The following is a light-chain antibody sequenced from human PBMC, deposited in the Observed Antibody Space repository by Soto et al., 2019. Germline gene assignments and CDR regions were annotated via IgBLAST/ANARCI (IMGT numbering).Light chain of an antibody. CDR3: CLYVGATTYV. J-gene: IGLJ1*01. V-gene: IGLV2-23*01. CDR1: SDFVGIFSL. Sequence: QSLPAQPAAVSGSTGHSITISCTGNSDFVGIFSLVSWCQQHPGKAPKVMISEGHRRPSGVPDRFSGSSSVTTASLTISGLQADEQADHYCCLYVGATTYVFGTGTKVTV. CDR2: EGH.